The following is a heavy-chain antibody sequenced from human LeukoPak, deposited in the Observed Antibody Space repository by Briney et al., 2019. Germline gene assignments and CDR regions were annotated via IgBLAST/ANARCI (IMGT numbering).Heavy chain of an antibody. V-gene: IGHV4-59*01. CDR2: IYYSGST. D-gene: IGHD4-17*01. Sequence: SETLSLTCTVSGGSISSYYWSWIRQPPGKGLEWIGYIYYSGSTNYNPSLKSRVTISVDTSKNQFSLKLSSVTAADTAVYYCARVGSDDYGDYYFDYWGQGTLVIVSS. J-gene: IGHJ4*02. CDR1: GGSISSYY. CDR3: ARVGSDDYGDYYFDY.